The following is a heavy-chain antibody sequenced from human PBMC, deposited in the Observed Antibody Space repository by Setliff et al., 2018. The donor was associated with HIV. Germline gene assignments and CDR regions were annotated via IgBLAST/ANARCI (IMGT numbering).Heavy chain of an antibody. CDR3: ARSVIGYYYYGMDV. CDR1: GFTFSSYW. Sequence: GGSLRLSCAGSGFTFSSYWMSWVRQAPGKGLEWVASVTPDGGDKYYANSMRGRFTISRDNSKNTLYLQMNSLRAEDTAVYYCARSVIGYYYYGMDVWGQGTLVTVSS. D-gene: IGHD3-10*01. J-gene: IGHJ6*02. CDR2: VTPDGGDK. V-gene: IGHV3-7*01.